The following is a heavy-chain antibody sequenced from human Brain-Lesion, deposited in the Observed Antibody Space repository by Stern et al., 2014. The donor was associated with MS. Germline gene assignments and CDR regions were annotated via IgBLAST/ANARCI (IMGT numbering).Heavy chain of an antibody. CDR2: FDPEDGAT. D-gene: IGHD1-26*01. CDR3: ATLSPGAGGNYYRHFDY. CDR1: GYTLTELS. V-gene: IGHV1-24*01. Sequence: VPLVQSGAEVKKPGASVKVSCKVSGYTLTELSMHWVRQAPRKGLEWMGGFDPEDGATIYAQKFQGIVTMTEDTSPHTAYMELSSLRSEDTAVYCCATLSPGAGGNYYRHFDYWGQGTLVTVSS. J-gene: IGHJ4*02.